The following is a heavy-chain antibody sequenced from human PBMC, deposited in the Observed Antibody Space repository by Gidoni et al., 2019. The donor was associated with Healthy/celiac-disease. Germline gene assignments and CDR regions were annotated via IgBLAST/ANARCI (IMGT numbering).Heavy chain of an antibody. CDR1: GFTFSSYS. V-gene: IGHV3-21*01. CDR3: AREGLGYSYGYFDY. Sequence: EVQLVESGGGLVKPGGSLRLSCAASGFTFSSYSMNWVRQAPGKGLEWVSSISSSSSSIYYADSVKGRFTISRDNAKNSLYLQMNSLRAEDTAVYYCAREGLGYSYGYFDYWGQGTLVTVSS. D-gene: IGHD5-18*01. CDR2: ISSSSSSI. J-gene: IGHJ4*02.